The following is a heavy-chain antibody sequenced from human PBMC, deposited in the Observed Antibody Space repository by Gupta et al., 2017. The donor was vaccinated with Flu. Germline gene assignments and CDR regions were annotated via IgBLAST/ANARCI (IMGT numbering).Heavy chain of an antibody. CDR2: IYSGGST. Sequence: MSGGRQAPGKGLEWVSVIYSGGSTYYADSVKGRFTISRDNSKNTLYLQMNSLRAEDTAVYYCESSTDDYFDYWGQGTLVTVSS. D-gene: IGHD6-13*01. V-gene: IGHV3-53*01. J-gene: IGHJ4*02. CDR3: ESSTDDYFDY.